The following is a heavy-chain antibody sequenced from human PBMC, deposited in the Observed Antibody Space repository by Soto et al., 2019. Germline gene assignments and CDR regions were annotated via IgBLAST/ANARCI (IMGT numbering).Heavy chain of an antibody. CDR1: RGSITNYY. J-gene: IGHJ6*02. CDR3: ARDGSSTYYYYGLDV. D-gene: IGHD6-6*01. CDR2: IYYSGST. V-gene: IGHV4-59*01. Sequence: QVQLQESGPGLAKPSETLSLTCTVSRGSITNYYWSWIRQPPGMGLEWIGNIYYSGSTTYNPSLKRRVTISVDTSKNQFSLKLRSVSAADTAMYNCARDGSSTYYYYGLDVWGQGTTVTVSS.